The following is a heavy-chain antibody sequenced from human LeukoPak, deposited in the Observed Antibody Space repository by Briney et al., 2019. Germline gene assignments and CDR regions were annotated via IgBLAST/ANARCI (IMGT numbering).Heavy chain of an antibody. Sequence: GASVKVSCKASGCTFTGYYMHWVRQAPGQGLEWMGWINPNSGGTNYAQKFQGRVTMTRDTSISTAYMELSRLRSDDTAVYYCARRGRYSSSWYKGHNWFDPWGQGTLVTVSS. V-gene: IGHV1-2*02. CDR2: INPNSGGT. D-gene: IGHD6-13*01. J-gene: IGHJ5*02. CDR1: GCTFTGYY. CDR3: ARRGRYSSSWYKGHNWFDP.